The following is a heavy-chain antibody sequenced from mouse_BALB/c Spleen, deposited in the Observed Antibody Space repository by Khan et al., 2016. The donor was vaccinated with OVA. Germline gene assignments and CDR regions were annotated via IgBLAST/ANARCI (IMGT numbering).Heavy chain of an antibody. Sequence: VKLLESGAELAKPGASVKMSCKASGYTFTSYWMHWVKQRPGQGLEWIGYINPSTGYTEYNQRFKDKATLTADKSSSTAYMQRSSLTSEESAVYYCANHGSSSAWLTYWGQGTLVTVSA. CDR1: GYTFTSYW. J-gene: IGHJ3*01. CDR3: ANHGSSSAWLTY. D-gene: IGHD1-1*01. CDR2: INPSTGYT. V-gene: IGHV1-7*01.